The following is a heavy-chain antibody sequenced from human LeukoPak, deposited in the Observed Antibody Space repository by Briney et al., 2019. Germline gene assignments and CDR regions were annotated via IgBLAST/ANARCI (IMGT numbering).Heavy chain of an antibody. V-gene: IGHV1-69*05. D-gene: IGHD3-22*01. J-gene: IGHJ3*02. CDR1: GGTFSSYA. CDR3: ARDIYYDSSGYAFDI. CDR2: INPIFGTA. Sequence: SVKVSCKASGGTFSSYAISWVRQAPGQGLEWMGGINPIFGTANYAQKFQGRVTMTRDTSTSTVYMELSSLRSEDTAVYYCARDIYYDSSGYAFDIWGQGTMVTVSS.